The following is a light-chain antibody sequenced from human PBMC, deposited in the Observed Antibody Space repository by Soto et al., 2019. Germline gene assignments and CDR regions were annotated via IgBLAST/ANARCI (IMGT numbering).Light chain of an antibody. CDR3: QQYDELPLMFT. Sequence: DIQMTQSPSSLSASVGDRVTITCRASQDIFNYLNWYQQKPGKAPKLLIYDASNLETGVPSRFSGSGSGTDFTFTISSLQPEDIATYYCQQYDELPLMFTFGQVTKLEIK. J-gene: IGKJ2*01. CDR1: QDIFNY. V-gene: IGKV1-33*01. CDR2: DAS.